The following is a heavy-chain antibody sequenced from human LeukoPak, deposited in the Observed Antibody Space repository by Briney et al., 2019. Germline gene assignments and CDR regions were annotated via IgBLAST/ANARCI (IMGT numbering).Heavy chain of an antibody. D-gene: IGHD6-13*01. J-gene: IGHJ4*02. Sequence: ASVKVSCKVSGYTSTDYYIHWVRQAPGQGLEWMGWINPNTGGTLCAQNFRGRVAMTKDTSINTAYMELTWLRSDDTAVYYCTREGDSRIRWGQGTLVIVSS. CDR2: INPNTGGT. V-gene: IGHV1-2*02. CDR1: GYTSTDYY. CDR3: TREGDSRIR.